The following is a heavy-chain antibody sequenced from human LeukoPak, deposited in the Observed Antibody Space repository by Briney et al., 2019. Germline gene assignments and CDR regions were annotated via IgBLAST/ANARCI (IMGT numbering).Heavy chain of an antibody. J-gene: IGHJ4*02. D-gene: IGHD3-22*01. Sequence: ASVKVSCKASGYTFIGYYVHWVRQAPGQGLEWMGWINPNSGGTNYAQKFQGWVTMTRDTSISTAYMELSRLRSDDTAVYYCATYPLSGYWYYFHYWGQGTLVTVSS. CDR3: ATYPLSGYWYYFHY. V-gene: IGHV1-2*04. CDR2: INPNSGGT. CDR1: GYTFIGYY.